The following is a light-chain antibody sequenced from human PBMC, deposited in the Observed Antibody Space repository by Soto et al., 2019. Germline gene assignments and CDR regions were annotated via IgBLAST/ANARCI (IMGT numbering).Light chain of an antibody. CDR2: DAS. V-gene: IGKV3-11*01. CDR1: QSVSSY. CDR3: HQRSNWWT. Sequence: EIVLTQSPATLSLSPGERATLSCRASQSVSSYLAWYQQKPGQAPRLLIYDASNRATGIPARFSGSWSGTDFTITIISLEPEDFAVYYCHQRSNWWTFGQGTKVEIK. J-gene: IGKJ1*01.